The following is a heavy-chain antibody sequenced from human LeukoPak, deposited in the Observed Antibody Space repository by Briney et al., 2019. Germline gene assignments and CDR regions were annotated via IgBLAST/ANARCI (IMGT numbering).Heavy chain of an antibody. CDR3: ARGAYYDSSGYYVWYFDL. CDR2: IYYSGST. J-gene: IGHJ2*01. V-gene: IGHV4-31*03. CDR1: GGSISSGGYY. D-gene: IGHD3-22*01. Sequence: PSQTLSLTCTVSGGSISSGGYYWSWIRQHPGKGLEWIGYIYYSGSTYYNPSLKSRVTISVDTSKNQFSLKLSSVTAAGTVVYYCARGAYYDSSGYYVWYFDLWGRGTLVTVSS.